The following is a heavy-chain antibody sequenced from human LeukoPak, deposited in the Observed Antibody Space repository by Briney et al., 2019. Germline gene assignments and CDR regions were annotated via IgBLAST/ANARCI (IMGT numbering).Heavy chain of an antibody. CDR1: GFTFSSYS. D-gene: IGHD3-10*01. CDR3: ARRGSSMVRGVIGPFDY. Sequence: PGGSLRLSCAASGFTFSSYSMNWVRQAPGKGLEWVSSISSSSSYIYYADSVKGRFTISRDNAKNTLYLQMNSLRAEDTAVYYCARRGSSMVRGVIGPFDYWGQGTLVTVSS. J-gene: IGHJ4*02. CDR2: ISSSSSYI. V-gene: IGHV3-21*01.